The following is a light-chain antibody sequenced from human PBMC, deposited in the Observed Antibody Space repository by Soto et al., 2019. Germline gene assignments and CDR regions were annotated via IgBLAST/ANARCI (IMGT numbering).Light chain of an antibody. CDR3: QQYTTYLWT. J-gene: IGKJ1*01. Sequence: DFQMTQSPSTLSASVGDRVTITCRASQSITKYLAWYQQKPGKAPKLLISDASTLESGVPSRFSDSGSGTEFTLTISSLQPEDFATYYCQQYTTYLWTFGQGTRVDIK. V-gene: IGKV1-5*01. CDR2: DAS. CDR1: QSITKY.